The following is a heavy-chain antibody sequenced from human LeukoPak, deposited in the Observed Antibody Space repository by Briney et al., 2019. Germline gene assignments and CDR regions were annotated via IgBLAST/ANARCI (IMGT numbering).Heavy chain of an antibody. D-gene: IGHD6-13*01. CDR2: IYTSEST. V-gene: IGHV4-61*02. CDR3: ARQIQRYSSSWYYFDY. J-gene: IGHJ4*02. CDR1: GGSISSSDYY. Sequence: SETLSLTCSVSGGSISSSDYYWSWIRQPAGKGLEWIGRIYTSESTNYNPSLKSRVTISVDTSRNQFSLKLSSVTAADTAVYYCARQIQRYSSSWYYFDYWGQGTLVTVSS.